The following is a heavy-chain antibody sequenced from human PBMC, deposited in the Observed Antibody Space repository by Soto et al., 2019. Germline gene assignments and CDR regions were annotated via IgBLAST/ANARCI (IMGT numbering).Heavy chain of an antibody. Sequence: PGGSLRLSCAASGFTFSNAWMNWVRQAPGKGLEWVGRIKSKTDGGTTDYAAPVKGRFTISRDDSKNTLYLQMNSLKTEDTAVYYCTTGRLVPAAIPVYYYYGMDVWGQGTTFTAP. D-gene: IGHD2-2*02. V-gene: IGHV3-15*07. CDR2: IKSKTDGGTT. CDR1: GFTFSNAW. CDR3: TTGRLVPAAIPVYYYYGMDV. J-gene: IGHJ6*02.